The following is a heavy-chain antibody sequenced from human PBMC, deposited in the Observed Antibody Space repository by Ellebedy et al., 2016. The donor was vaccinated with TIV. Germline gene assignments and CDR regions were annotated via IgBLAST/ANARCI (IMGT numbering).Heavy chain of an antibody. CDR3: ARTDLRYGMDV. CDR2: IYHSGST. Sequence: SETLSLXXSVSGYSIRSGYSWGWIRQPPGKGLDWIGNIYHSGSTYYNPSLRSRVTLSLDKSKNQVSLKLSSVTAADTAVYYCARTDLRYGMDVWGQGTTVTVSS. D-gene: IGHD3/OR15-3a*01. CDR1: GYSIRSGYS. J-gene: IGHJ6*02. V-gene: IGHV4-38-2*01.